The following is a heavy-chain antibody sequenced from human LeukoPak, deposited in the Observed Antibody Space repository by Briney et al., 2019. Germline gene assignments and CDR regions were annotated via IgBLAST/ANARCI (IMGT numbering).Heavy chain of an antibody. CDR1: GFTFSSYW. CDR3: ARGSVITFGGVIAFDY. J-gene: IGHJ4*02. V-gene: IGHV3-7*01. CDR2: LKQDGSEK. D-gene: IGHD3-16*02. Sequence: GGSLRLSCAASGFTFSSYWMSWVRQAPGKGLEWVANLKQDGSEKYYVDSVKGRFTISRDNAKNSLYLQMNSLRAEDTAVYYCARGSVITFGGVIAFDYWGQGTLVTV.